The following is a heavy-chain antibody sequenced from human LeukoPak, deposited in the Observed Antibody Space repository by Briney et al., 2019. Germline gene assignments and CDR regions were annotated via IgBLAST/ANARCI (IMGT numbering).Heavy chain of an antibody. CDR1: GGTFSSYA. CDR2: IIPIFGTA. CDR3: ASHSGSHRADAFDI. J-gene: IGHJ3*02. V-gene: IGHV1-69*13. D-gene: IGHD1-26*01. Sequence: GASVKVSCKASGGTFSSYAISWVRQAPGQGLEWVGGIIPIFGTANYAQKFQGRVTITADESTSTAYMELSSLRSEDTAVYYCASHSGSHRADAFDIWGQGTMVTVSS.